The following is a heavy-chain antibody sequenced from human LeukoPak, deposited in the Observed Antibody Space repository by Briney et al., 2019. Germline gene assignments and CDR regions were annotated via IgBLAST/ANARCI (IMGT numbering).Heavy chain of an antibody. D-gene: IGHD1-26*01. J-gene: IGHJ4*02. CDR1: GFTFSTYW. V-gene: IGHV3-7*01. Sequence: GGSLRLSCAASGFTFSTYWMNWYRQAPGKGLEWVGNINQDASGINYVDSVRGRFTISRDNAKNSLHLQMNSLRAEDTAVYYCARDPFTTKWELTVWYYFDYWGQGTQVTVSS. CDR3: ARDPFTTKWELTVWYYFDY. CDR2: INQDASGI.